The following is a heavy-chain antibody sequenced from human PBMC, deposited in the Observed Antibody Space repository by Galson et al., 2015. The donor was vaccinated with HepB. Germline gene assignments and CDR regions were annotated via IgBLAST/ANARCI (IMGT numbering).Heavy chain of an antibody. J-gene: IGHJ4*02. CDR3: ARERGEKRLGPSFDY. V-gene: IGHV4-59*01. D-gene: IGHD1-1*01. CDR1: GGFISYY. CDR2: VFYSGIT. Sequence: LSLTCTVSGGFISYYWGWIRQSPGKGLEWIGYVFYSGITKYNPSLESRVTMSIDTSKRQFSLRLNAVTAADTAVYYCARERGEKRLGPSFDYWGQGALVTVSS.